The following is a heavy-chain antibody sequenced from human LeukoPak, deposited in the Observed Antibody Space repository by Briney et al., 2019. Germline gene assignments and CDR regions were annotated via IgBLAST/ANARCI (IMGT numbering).Heavy chain of an antibody. CDR1: GFTFSSYG. V-gene: IGHV3-33*01. J-gene: IGHJ3*02. D-gene: IGHD6-19*01. CDR3: ARDGYSSGWHPGGAFDI. CDR2: IWYDGSNK. Sequence: GGSLRLSCAASGFTFSSYGMHWVRQAPGKGLEWVAVIWYDGSNKYYADSVKGRFTISRDNSKNTLYLQMNSLRAEDTAVYYCARDGYSSGWHPGGAFDIWGQGTMVTVSS.